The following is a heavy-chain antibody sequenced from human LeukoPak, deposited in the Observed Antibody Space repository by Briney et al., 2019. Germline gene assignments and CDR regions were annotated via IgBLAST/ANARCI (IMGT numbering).Heavy chain of an antibody. CDR2: INAGNGNT. CDR3: AREFSYPNDAFDI. J-gene: IGHJ3*02. D-gene: IGHD3-10*01. V-gene: IGHV1-3*03. CDR1: GYTFTSYA. Sequence: ASVTVSCKASGYTFTSYAMHWVRQAPGQRLEWMGWINAGNGNTKYSQEFQGRVTITRDTSASTAYMELSSLRSEDMAVYYCAREFSYPNDAFDIWGQGTMVTVSS.